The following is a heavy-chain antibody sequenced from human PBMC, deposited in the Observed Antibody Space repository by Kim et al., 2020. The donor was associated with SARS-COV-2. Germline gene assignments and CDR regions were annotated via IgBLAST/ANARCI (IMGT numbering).Heavy chain of an antibody. CDR2: IIPIFGTA. J-gene: IGHJ6*02. V-gene: IGHV1-69*13. CDR1: GGTFSSYA. D-gene: IGHD2-2*01. CDR3: ARGCTSVECGMDV. Sequence: SVKVSCKASGGTFSSYAISWVRQAPGQGLEWMGGIIPIFGTANYAQKFQGRVTITADESTSTAYRELSSLKSEDTAVYYCARGCTSVECGMDVWGQGTTVTVSS.